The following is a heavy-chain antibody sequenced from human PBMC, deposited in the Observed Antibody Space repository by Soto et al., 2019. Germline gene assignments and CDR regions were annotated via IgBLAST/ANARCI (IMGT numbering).Heavy chain of an antibody. V-gene: IGHV3-30*18. CDR1: GFTFGSYG. CDR3: AKDEGVGATLGLPDY. CDR2: ISYDGSNK. Sequence: PGGSLILSCAASGFTFGSYGMHWVRQAPGKGLEWVAVISYDGSNKYYADSVKGRFTISRDNSKNTLYLQMDSLRAEDTAVYYCAKDEGVGATLGLPDYWGQGTLVTVSS. J-gene: IGHJ4*02. D-gene: IGHD1-26*01.